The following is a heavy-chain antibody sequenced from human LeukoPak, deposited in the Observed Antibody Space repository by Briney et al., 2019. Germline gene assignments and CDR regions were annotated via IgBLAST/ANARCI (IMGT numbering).Heavy chain of an antibody. V-gene: IGHV4-61*02. CDR3: ARDPLGYCSSTSCYFMGGFDY. J-gene: IGHJ4*02. CDR2: IYTSGST. Sequence: SETLSLTCTVSGGSISSGSYYWSWIRQPAGKGLEWIGRIYTSGSTNYNPSLKSRVTISVDTSKNQFSLKLSSVTAGDTAVYYCARDPLGYCSSTSCYFMGGFDYWGQGTLVTVSS. CDR1: GGSISSGSYY. D-gene: IGHD2-2*01.